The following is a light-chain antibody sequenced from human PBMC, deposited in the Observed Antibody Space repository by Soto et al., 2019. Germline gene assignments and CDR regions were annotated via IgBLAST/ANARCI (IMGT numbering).Light chain of an antibody. CDR1: SSDVGGYNY. V-gene: IGLV2-8*01. Sequence: QSALTQPASVSGSPGQSITISCTGTSSDVGGYNYVSWYQQHPGKAPKLMIYEVYRRPSGVPDRFSASKSGNTASLTISGLQAEDDAEYHCMSYAGNDIWVFGGGTKLTVL. CDR2: EVY. CDR3: MSYAGNDIWV. J-gene: IGLJ3*02.